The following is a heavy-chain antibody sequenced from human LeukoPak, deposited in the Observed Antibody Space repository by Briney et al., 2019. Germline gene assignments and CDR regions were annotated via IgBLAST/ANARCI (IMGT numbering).Heavy chain of an antibody. CDR3: ARTRATVTDY. J-gene: IGHJ4*02. CDR2: IYYSGST. D-gene: IGHD4-17*01. V-gene: IGHV4-39*01. Sequence: SETLSLTCTVSGGSISSSSYYWGWIRQPPGKGLEWIGSIYYSGSTYYNPSLKSRVTISVDTSKNQFSLKLSSVTAADTAVYYCARTRATVTDYWGQGTLVTISS. CDR1: GGSISSSSYY.